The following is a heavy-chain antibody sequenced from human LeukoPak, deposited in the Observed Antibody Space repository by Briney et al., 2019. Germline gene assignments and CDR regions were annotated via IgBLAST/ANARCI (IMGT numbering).Heavy chain of an antibody. CDR1: GYTFTRHY. D-gene: IGHD6-13*01. Sequence: ASVKVSCKASGYTFTRHYMNWVRQAPGQGLEWMGWISAHNGNTNHAQKLQGRVTMTTDTSTGTAYMELRSLTSDDTAVYFCARDMRRGSNSWFYDALDIWGQGTMVTISS. CDR2: ISAHNGNT. CDR3: ARDMRRGSNSWFYDALDI. J-gene: IGHJ3*02. V-gene: IGHV1-18*04.